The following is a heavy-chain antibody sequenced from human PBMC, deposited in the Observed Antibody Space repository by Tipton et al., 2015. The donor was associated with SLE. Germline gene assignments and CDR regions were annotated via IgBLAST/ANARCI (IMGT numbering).Heavy chain of an antibody. CDR3: ARDRYREYSSRNAFDI. CDR1: GGSISSGGYS. Sequence: TLSLTCAVSGGSISSGGYSWSWIRQPPGKGLEWIGYIYHSGSTYYNPSLKSRVTISVDRSKNQFSLKLSSVTAADTAVYYCARDRYREYSSRNAFDIWGQGTMVTVSS. J-gene: IGHJ3*02. CDR2: IYHSGST. V-gene: IGHV4-30-2*01. D-gene: IGHD6-13*01.